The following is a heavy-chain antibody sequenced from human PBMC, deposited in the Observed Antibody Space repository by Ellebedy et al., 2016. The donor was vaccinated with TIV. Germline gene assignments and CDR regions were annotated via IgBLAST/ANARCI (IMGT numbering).Heavy chain of an antibody. CDR3: VREAWKGDHYLEY. J-gene: IGHJ4*02. CDR1: GFTFSSHG. CDR2: IWDDGSKK. Sequence: GESLKISCVVPGFTFSSHGMHWVRQAPGKGLEWVAVIWDDGSKKKSADSVKGRFTISRDNSKNTLYLQMNSLRAEDTAGYYCVREAWKGDHYLEYWGQGTLVTVSS. D-gene: IGHD2-21*02. V-gene: IGHV3-33*01.